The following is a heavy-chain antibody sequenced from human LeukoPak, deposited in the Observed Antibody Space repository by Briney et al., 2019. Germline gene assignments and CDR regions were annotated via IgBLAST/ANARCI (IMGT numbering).Heavy chain of an antibody. J-gene: IGHJ5*02. V-gene: IGHV3-23*01. CDR2: ISGSGGEI. CDR3: AKGGPFSTSSQKYFDP. Sequence: GGSLRLSCAASGVSFSSDGMTWVRQAPGKGVEWVSSISGSGGEIHYADSVKGGCTISRENSKSTVYLQMNSLRDEDTAVFYCAKGGPFSTSSQKYFDPWGQGSLVIVS. D-gene: IGHD6-6*01. CDR1: GVSFSSDG.